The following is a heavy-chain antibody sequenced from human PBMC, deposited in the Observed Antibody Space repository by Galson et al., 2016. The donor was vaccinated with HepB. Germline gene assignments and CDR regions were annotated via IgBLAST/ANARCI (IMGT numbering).Heavy chain of an antibody. J-gene: IGHJ3*02. CDR3: ARPAPPYIFDI. CDR1: GGSFSGFY. CDR2: INHTGFS. V-gene: IGHV4-34*01. D-gene: IGHD4-11*01. Sequence: SETLSLTCAVHGGSFSGFYWSWIRQSPGKGLEYIGEINHTGFSNYNPSLKSRVTISVDTSKTQFSLKLSSVTAADTAVYYCARPAPPYIFDIWGQGTMVTVSS.